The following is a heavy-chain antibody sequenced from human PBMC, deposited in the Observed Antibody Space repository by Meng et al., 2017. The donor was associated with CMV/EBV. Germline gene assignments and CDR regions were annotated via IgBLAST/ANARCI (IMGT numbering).Heavy chain of an antibody. D-gene: IGHD4-17*01. CDR3: TRDAHLTTVTPNWFDP. CDR2: INPNSGDT. V-gene: IGHV1-2*02. CDR1: GDTFTDYQ. Sequence: VLLGQDGAELRTPWPSVKCSCKASGDTFTDYQMHWVRQAPGKGLEWMGCINPNSGDTNYAQKFQGRVTMTRDTSISTAYMELSRLRSDDTAVYYCTRDAHLTTVTPNWFDPWGQGTLVTVSS. J-gene: IGHJ5*02.